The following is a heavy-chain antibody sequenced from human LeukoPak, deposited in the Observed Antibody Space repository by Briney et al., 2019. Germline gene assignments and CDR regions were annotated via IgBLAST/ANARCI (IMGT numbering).Heavy chain of an antibody. CDR3: AKDLSYCGGDRYSRYYYYGMDV. D-gene: IGHD2-21*02. CDR1: GFTFSSYA. CDR2: ISGSGGST. V-gene: IGHV3-23*01. Sequence: GGSLRLSCAASGFTFSSYAMSWVRQAPGKGLEWVSAISGSGGSTYYADSVKGRFTISRDNSKNTLYLQMNSLRAEDTAVYYCAKDLSYCGGDRYSRYYYYGMDVWGQGTTVTVSS. J-gene: IGHJ6*02.